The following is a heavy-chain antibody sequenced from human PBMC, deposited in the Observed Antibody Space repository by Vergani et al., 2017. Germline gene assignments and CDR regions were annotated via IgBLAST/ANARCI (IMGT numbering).Heavy chain of an antibody. CDR1: GYTFTSYG. CDR2: ISANNGNT. CDR3: ARVTHSWRTPNLNDY. V-gene: IGHV1-18*01. D-gene: IGHD6-13*01. Sequence: QVQLVQSGAEVNKPGASVKVSCKASGYTFTSYGISWVRQAPGQGLEWRGWISANNGNTNYAQKLQGRVTVTTDKSTSTADMGLRSLRSEDTAVYYCARVTHSWRTPNLNDYWGQGTLVTVSA. J-gene: IGHJ4*02.